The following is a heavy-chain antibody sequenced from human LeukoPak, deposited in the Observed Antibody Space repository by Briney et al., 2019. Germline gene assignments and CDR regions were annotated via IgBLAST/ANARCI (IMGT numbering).Heavy chain of an antibody. CDR1: GFSFSDYW. Sequence: GGSLRLSCAASGFSFSDYWMSWVRQAPGKGLEWVSYISSSGTTKYYADSVKGRFTISRDNAKNSLYLQMNSLRAEDTAVYYCARTGYCSGASCFYYYSYYMEVWGKGTTVTVSS. CDR2: ISSSGTTK. V-gene: IGHV3-11*04. CDR3: ARTGYCSGASCFYYYSYYMEV. J-gene: IGHJ6*03. D-gene: IGHD2-15*01.